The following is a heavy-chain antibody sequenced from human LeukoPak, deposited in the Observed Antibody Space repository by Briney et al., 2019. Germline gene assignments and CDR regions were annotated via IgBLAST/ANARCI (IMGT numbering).Heavy chain of an antibody. V-gene: IGHV4-30-2*01. CDR2: SYHSGST. CDR1: GGSISSGGYY. CDR3: ASPGIQLWLHAFDI. J-gene: IGHJ3*02. D-gene: IGHD5-18*01. Sequence: SETLSLTCTVSGGSISSGGYYWSWIRQPPGKGLEWIGYSYHSGSTYYNPSLKSRVTISVDRSKNQFSLKLSSVTAADTAVYYCASPGIQLWLHAFDIWGQGTMVTVSS.